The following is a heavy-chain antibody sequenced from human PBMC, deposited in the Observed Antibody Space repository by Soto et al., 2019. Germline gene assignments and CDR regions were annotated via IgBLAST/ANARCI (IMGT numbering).Heavy chain of an antibody. V-gene: IGHV3-30*18. Sequence: PGGSLRLSCAASGFTFSSYGMHWVRQAPGKGLEWVAVISYDGSNKYYADSVKGRFTISRDNSKNTLYLQMNSLRAEDTAVYYCAKDKRYHDSSGYPGYWGQGNLVTVSS. D-gene: IGHD3-22*01. J-gene: IGHJ4*02. CDR1: GFTFSSYG. CDR2: ISYDGSNK. CDR3: AKDKRYHDSSGYPGY.